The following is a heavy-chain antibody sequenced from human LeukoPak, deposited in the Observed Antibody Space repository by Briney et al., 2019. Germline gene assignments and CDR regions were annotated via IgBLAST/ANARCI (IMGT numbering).Heavy chain of an antibody. CDR2: INHSGST. J-gene: IGHJ4*02. Sequence: PSETLSLTCTVSGGSISSSSYYWGWIRQPPGKGLEWIGEINHSGSTNYNPSLKSRVTISVDTSKNQFSLKLSSVTAADTAVYYCARDVDCSSTSCYNYWGQGTLVTVSS. CDR1: GGSISSSSYY. D-gene: IGHD2-2*02. V-gene: IGHV4-39*07. CDR3: ARDVDCSSTSCYNY.